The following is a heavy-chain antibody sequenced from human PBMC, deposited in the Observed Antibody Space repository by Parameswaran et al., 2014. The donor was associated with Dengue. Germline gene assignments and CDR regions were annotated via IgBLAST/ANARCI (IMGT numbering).Heavy chain of an antibody. CDR1: GFTFTTYA. J-gene: IGHJ5*02. CDR2: ISYDGNTK. Sequence: QAGESLKISCAASGFTFTTYAMHWVRQAPGKGLEWVSVISYDGNTKYYGDSVKGRFTTSRDDSKNTVYLQMNSLRPEDTAVYYCAKDNWIRGGPGNWLDPWGQGTLVTVSS. V-gene: IGHV3-30*18. D-gene: IGHD4-23*01. CDR3: AKDNWIRGGPGNWLDP.